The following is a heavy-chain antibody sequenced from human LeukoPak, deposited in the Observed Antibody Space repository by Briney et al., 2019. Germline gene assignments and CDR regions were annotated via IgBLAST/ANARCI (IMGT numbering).Heavy chain of an antibody. CDR2: MNPHGGRT. D-gene: IGHD5-12*01. V-gene: IGHV1-46*03. Sequence: ASVKVSCKASGYTFITYYIHWVRQAPGLRPEWMGIMNPHGGRTTYAQKFQGRLTVTSDTSTSTAYLDLSSLTSEDTAVYYCARGSISSAHSGYGDAFDIWGQGTMVTVSS. J-gene: IGHJ3*02. CDR3: ARGSISSAHSGYGDAFDI. CDR1: GYTFITYY.